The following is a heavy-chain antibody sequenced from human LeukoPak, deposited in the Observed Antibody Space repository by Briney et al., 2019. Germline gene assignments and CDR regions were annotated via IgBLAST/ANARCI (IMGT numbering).Heavy chain of an antibody. J-gene: IGHJ4*02. D-gene: IGHD2-2*01. V-gene: IGHV3-64D*06. CDR2: ISSYGGST. CDR3: VSGFCSSTSCYFDY. CDR1: GFTFSSYA. Sequence: PGGSLRLSCSASGFTFSSYAMHWVRQAPGKGLEYVSGISSYGGSTYYADSVKGRFTISRDNSKNTLFLQKSSLRAEDTAVYYCVSGFCSSTSCYFDYWGQGTLVTVSS.